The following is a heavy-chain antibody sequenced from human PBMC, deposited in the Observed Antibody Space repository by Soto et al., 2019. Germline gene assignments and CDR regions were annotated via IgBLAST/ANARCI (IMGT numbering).Heavy chain of an antibody. Sequence: EVQLLESGGGLVQPGGSLRLSCAASGFTFSSYAMSWVRQAPGKGLEWVSAISGSGGSTYYADSVKGRFTISRDNSKNTLYLQMNSLRAEDTAVYYCAKEGLRFLEWLAPRWGYGMDVWGQGTTVTVSS. J-gene: IGHJ6*02. CDR2: ISGSGGST. CDR1: GFTFSSYA. D-gene: IGHD3-3*01. V-gene: IGHV3-23*01. CDR3: AKEGLRFLEWLAPRWGYGMDV.